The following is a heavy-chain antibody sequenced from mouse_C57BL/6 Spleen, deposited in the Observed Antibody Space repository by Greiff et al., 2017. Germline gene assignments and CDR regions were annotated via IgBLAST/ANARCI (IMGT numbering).Heavy chain of an antibody. Sequence: VKLVESGPGLVAPSQSLSITCPSSGFSLPSYGVAWVRQPPGKGLEWLGVIWGGGSTNYNSALMSRLSISKDNSKSQVFLKMNSLQTDDTAMYYCAKHDGYGFAYWGQGTLVTVSA. CDR3: AKHDGYGFAY. V-gene: IGHV2-9*01. CDR2: IWGGGST. CDR1: GFSLPSYG. D-gene: IGHD2-3*01. J-gene: IGHJ3*01.